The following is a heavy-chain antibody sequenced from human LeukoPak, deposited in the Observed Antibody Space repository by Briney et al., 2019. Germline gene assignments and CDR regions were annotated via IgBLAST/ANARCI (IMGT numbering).Heavy chain of an antibody. CDR1: GYRFSAYW. V-gene: IGHV5-51*01. CDR3: ARPNITSYYDGRGYDAFDV. J-gene: IGHJ3*01. D-gene: IGHD3-22*01. CDR2: IYPDDSDT. Sequence: GESLKISCKGSGYRFSAYWIAWVRQMPGKGLEWMGIIYPDDSDTRYSPSFQGQVTISADKSVSTAYLQWSSLKASDTAMYFCARPNITSYYDGRGYDAFDVWGQGTIVTVSS.